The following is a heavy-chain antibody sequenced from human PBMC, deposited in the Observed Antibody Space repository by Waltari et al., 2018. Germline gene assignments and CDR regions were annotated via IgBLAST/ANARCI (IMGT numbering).Heavy chain of an antibody. CDR2: IIPILGIA. CDR3: AREDTAMATNYYYYYGMDV. Sequence: QVQLVQSGAEVKKPGSSVKVSCKASGGTFSSYTISWVRQAPGPGLELMGRIIPILGIANYAQKFQGRVTITADKSTSTAYMELSSLRSEDTAVYYCAREDTAMATNYYYYYGMDVWGQGTTVTVSS. J-gene: IGHJ6*02. V-gene: IGHV1-69*08. CDR1: GGTFSSYT. D-gene: IGHD5-18*01.